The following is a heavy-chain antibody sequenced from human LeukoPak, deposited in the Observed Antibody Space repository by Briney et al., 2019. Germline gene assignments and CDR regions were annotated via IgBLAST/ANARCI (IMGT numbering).Heavy chain of an antibody. D-gene: IGHD6-13*01. Sequence: QAGGSLRLSCAASGFTFSSYAMSWVRQAPGKGLEWVSAISGSGGSTYYADSVKGRFTISRDNSKNTLYLQMNSLRAEDTAVYYCEPAAAEFGGQNGILGYWGQGTLVTVSS. J-gene: IGHJ4*02. CDR3: EPAAAEFGGQNGILGY. V-gene: IGHV3-23*01. CDR1: GFTFSSYA. CDR2: ISGSGGST.